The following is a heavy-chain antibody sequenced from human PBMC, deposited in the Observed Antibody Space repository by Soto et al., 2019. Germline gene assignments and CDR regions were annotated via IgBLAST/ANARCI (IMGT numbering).Heavy chain of an antibody. CDR2: ISYDGSNK. J-gene: IGHJ3*02. V-gene: IGHV3-30-3*01. D-gene: IGHD3-16*01. CDR3: ARALGERWLQLVFDI. Sequence: QVQLVESGGGVVQPGRSLRLSCAASGFTFSNYAMHWVRQAPGKGLEWVAVISYDGSNKYYADSVKGRFTISRDNSKNTLYLQMNSLRAEDTAVYYCARALGERWLQLVFDIWCQGTMVTVSS. CDR1: GFTFSNYA.